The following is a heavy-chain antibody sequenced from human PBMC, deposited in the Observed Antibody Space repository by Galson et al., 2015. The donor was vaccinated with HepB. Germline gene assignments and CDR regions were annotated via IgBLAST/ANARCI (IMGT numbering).Heavy chain of an antibody. CDR2: IYSGGST. CDR1: GFTVSSNY. D-gene: IGHD6-19*01. V-gene: IGHV3-66*02. Sequence: SLRLSCAASGFTVSSNYMSWVRQAPGKGLEWVSVIYSGGSTYYADSVKGRFTISRDNSKNTLYLQMNSLRAEDTAVYYCANARGLSSGWDLDAFDIWGQGTMVTVSS. J-gene: IGHJ3*02. CDR3: ANARGLSSGWDLDAFDI.